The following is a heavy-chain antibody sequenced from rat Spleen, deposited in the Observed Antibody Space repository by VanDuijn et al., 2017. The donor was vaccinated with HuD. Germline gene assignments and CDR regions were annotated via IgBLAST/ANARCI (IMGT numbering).Heavy chain of an antibody. CDR3: TREASLGWHSY. CDR1: GHSIASSYR. V-gene: IGHV3-3*01. CDR2: INSAGST. Sequence: EVQLQESGPGLVKPSQSLSLTCSVTGHSIASSYRWNWIRKFPGNRLEWMGYINSAGSTIYNPSLKSRISITRDTSKNQFFLQVNSVTTDDTSTYYNTREASLGWHSYWGQGTLVTVSS. D-gene: IGHD4-1*01. J-gene: IGHJ3*01.